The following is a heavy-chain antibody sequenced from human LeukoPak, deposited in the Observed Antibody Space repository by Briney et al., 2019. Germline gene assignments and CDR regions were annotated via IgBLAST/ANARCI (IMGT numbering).Heavy chain of an antibody. CDR3: ASDHSYGDYVPADLGDAFDI. V-gene: IGHV1-46*01. Sequence: ASVKVSCKASGYTFTSYYMHWVRQAPGQGLEWMGIINPSGGSTSYAQKFQGRVTMTRDTSTSTVYMELSSLRSEDTAVYYCASDHSYGDYVPADLGDAFDIWGQGTMVTVSS. J-gene: IGHJ3*02. CDR1: GYTFTSYY. D-gene: IGHD4-17*01. CDR2: INPSGGST.